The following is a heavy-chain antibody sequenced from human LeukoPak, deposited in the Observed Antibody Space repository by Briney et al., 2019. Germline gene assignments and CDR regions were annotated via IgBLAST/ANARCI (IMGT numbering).Heavy chain of an antibody. CDR2: IFYTGSA. D-gene: IGHD5-18*01. J-gene: IGHJ6*03. CDR3: ARVNVDTAMALNYYYYYMDV. V-gene: IGHV4-39*07. CDR1: GDSINSGKYY. Sequence: SETLSLTCTVSGDSINSGKYYWGWIRQSPGKGPEWIGSIFYTGSANYNPSLKSRVTISVDTSKNQFSLKLSSVTAADTAVYYCARVNVDTAMALNYYYYYMDVWGKGTTVTISS.